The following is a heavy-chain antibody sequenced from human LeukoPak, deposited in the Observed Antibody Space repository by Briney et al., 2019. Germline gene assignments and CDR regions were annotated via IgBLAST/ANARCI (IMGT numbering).Heavy chain of an antibody. D-gene: IGHD5-18*01. CDR3: AKDLHTAMVTLFDY. CDR2: IRYDGSNK. V-gene: IGHV3-30*02. J-gene: IGHJ4*02. CDR1: GFTFSSYG. Sequence: GGALRLSCAASGFTFSSYGMHWVRQAPGKGLEGVAFIRYDGSNKYYADSVKGRFTISRDNSKNTLYLQMNSLRAEDTAVYYCAKDLHTAMVTLFDYWGQGTLVTVSS.